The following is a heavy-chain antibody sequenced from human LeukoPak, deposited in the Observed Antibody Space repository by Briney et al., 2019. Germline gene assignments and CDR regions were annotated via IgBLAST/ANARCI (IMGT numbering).Heavy chain of an antibody. V-gene: IGHV3-11*04. D-gene: IGHD3-10*01. CDR1: GFTFSDYY. CDR2: ISSSGSTI. J-gene: IGHJ4*02. Sequence: GGSLRLSCPASGFTFSDYYMSWILQAPGKGLEWVSYISSSGSTIYYADSVKGRFTISRDNAKNSLYLQMNSLRAEDTAVYYCARVEWFGELLSPIDYWGQGTLVTVSS. CDR3: ARVEWFGELLSPIDY.